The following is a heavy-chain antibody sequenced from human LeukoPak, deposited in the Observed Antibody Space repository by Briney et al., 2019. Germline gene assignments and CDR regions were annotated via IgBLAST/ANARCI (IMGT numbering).Heavy chain of an antibody. CDR2: IKQTGSEK. J-gene: IGHJ4*02. V-gene: IGHV3-7*04. CDR1: GFTFSSYW. D-gene: IGHD3-9*01. CDR3: ARGKGYYDTSGAFDY. Sequence: GGSLRLSCAASGFTFSSYWMSWVRQVPGKGLEWVANIKQTGSEKFYVDSVKGRFTIARDNAKNSLYLQMNSLRAEDTAALYCARGKGYYDTSGAFDYWGQGTLVTVSS.